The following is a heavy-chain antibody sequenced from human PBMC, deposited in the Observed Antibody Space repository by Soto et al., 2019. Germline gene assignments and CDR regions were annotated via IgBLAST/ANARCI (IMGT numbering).Heavy chain of an antibody. D-gene: IGHD3-16*02. CDR1: GFTFSSYA. CDR2: ISGSGGST. Sequence: GGSLRLSCAASGFTFSSYAMSWVRQAPGKGLEWVSAISGSGGSTYYADSVKGRFTISRDNSKNTLYLQMNSLRAEDTAVYYCAKSRDDIWGSYRSAFYIWGQGTMVTVSS. J-gene: IGHJ3*02. CDR3: AKSRDDIWGSYRSAFYI. V-gene: IGHV3-23*01.